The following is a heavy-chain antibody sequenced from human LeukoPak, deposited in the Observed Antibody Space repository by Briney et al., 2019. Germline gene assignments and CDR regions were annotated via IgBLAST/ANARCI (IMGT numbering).Heavy chain of an antibody. CDR2: INSDGSST. CDR1: GFTFSSYW. Sequence: GGSLRLSCAASGFTFSSYWVHWVRQAPGKGLVWVSRINSDGSSTSYADSVKGRFTISRDNAKNTLYLQMNSLRAEDTAVYYCYAISEYYYYYYYMDVWGKGTTVTISS. D-gene: IGHD2-2*01. V-gene: IGHV3-74*01. J-gene: IGHJ6*03. CDR3: YAISEYYYYYYYMDV.